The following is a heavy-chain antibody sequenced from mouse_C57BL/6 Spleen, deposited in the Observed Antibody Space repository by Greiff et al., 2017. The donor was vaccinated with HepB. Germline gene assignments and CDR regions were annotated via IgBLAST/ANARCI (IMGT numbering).Heavy chain of an antibody. J-gene: IGHJ3*01. Sequence: DVQLQESGPGLVKPSQSLSLTCSVTGYSITSGYYWNWIRQFPGNKLEWMGYISYDGSNNYNPSLKNRISITRDTSKNQFLLKLNSVTTEDTATYYCARGGGYFAYWGQGTLVTVSA. CDR3: ARGGGYFAY. V-gene: IGHV3-6*01. CDR1: GYSITSGYY. CDR2: ISYDGSN. D-gene: IGHD2-2*01.